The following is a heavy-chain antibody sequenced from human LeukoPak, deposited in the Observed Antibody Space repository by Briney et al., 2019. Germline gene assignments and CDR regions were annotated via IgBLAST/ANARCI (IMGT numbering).Heavy chain of an antibody. V-gene: IGHV3-23*01. J-gene: IGHJ3*02. CDR2: ISGGGGTT. Sequence: GGSLRLSCAASGFTFSSYAMMWLRQAPGKGLEWVSAISGGGGTTLYADSVKGRFTISRDNSKNTLYLQMNSLRAEDTAVCYCAIPPSGSYYVIAFDIWGQGTMVTVSS. D-gene: IGHD1-26*01. CDR3: AIPPSGSYYVIAFDI. CDR1: GFTFSSYA.